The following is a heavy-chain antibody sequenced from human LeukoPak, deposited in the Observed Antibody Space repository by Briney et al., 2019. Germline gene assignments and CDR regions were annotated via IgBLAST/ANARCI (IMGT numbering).Heavy chain of an antibody. CDR1: GISFSSSW. J-gene: IGHJ4*02. Sequence: PGGSLRLSCAASGISFSSSWMHWVRQVPGKGLEWVSRINDDETSTTYAESVKGRFTISRDNAKNTLFLQMNSLRAEDTAVYYCATTGSGSYYDYWGQGTLVTVSS. CDR3: ATTGSGSYYDY. CDR2: INDDETST. D-gene: IGHD1-26*01. V-gene: IGHV3-74*01.